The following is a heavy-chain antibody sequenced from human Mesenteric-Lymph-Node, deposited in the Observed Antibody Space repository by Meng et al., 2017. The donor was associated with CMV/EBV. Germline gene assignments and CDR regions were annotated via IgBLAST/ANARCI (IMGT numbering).Heavy chain of an antibody. Sequence: SETLSLTCTVSGGSISSSSYYWGWIRQPPGKGLEWIGSIYYSGSTYYNPSLKSRVTISVDTSKNQFSLKLSSVTAADTAVYYCARGEDDSRGYPYYFDYWGQGTLVTVSS. CDR1: GGSISSSSYY. V-gene: IGHV4-39*07. J-gene: IGHJ4*02. CDR2: IYYSGST. D-gene: IGHD3-22*01. CDR3: ARGEDDSRGYPYYFDY.